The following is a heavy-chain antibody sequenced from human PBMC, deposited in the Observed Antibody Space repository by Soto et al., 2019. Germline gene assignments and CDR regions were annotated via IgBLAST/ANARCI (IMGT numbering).Heavy chain of an antibody. CDR2: TYYRSKWHN. CDR1: GDSVSSNNNG. Sequence: SQTLSLTCAISGDSVSSNNNGWNWIRQSPSRGLEWLGRTYYRSKWHNDYAISVRSRITINPDTSKNQFSLQLNSVTPEDTAVYYCARDRRSIAPRPLDYWGQGTLVTVS. CDR3: ARDRRSIAPRPLDY. V-gene: IGHV6-1*01. J-gene: IGHJ4*02. D-gene: IGHD6-6*01.